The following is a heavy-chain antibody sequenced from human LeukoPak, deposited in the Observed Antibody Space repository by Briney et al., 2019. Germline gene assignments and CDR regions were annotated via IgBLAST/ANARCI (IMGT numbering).Heavy chain of an antibody. Sequence: GGSLRLSCAASGFTFSSYGMHWVRQAPGKGLEWVAFIRYHGSDKYYADSVKGRFTISRDNAKNSLSLQMDSLRVEDTAVYFCASLDTTMLLSNNYFDSWGRGTQVTVSS. V-gene: IGHV3-30*02. D-gene: IGHD5-18*01. CDR3: ASLDTTMLLSNNYFDS. CDR1: GFTFSSYG. J-gene: IGHJ5*01. CDR2: IRYHGSDK.